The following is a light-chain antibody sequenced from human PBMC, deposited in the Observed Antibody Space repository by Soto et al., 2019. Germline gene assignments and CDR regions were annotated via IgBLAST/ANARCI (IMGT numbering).Light chain of an antibody. CDR2: DVS. J-gene: IGKJ5*01. V-gene: IGKV3-11*01. Sequence: EIVLTQSPATLSLSPGERATLSCRASHSINSNLAWYQQKPGQAPRLLIYDVSSRATGIPARFSGSGSGTDFTLTISSLQPEDFAAYYCQQRGNWPITFGQGTRLEI. CDR1: HSINSN. CDR3: QQRGNWPIT.